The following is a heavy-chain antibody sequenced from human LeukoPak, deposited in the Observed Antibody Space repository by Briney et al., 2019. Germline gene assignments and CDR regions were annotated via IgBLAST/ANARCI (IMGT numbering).Heavy chain of an antibody. Sequence: SGTLSLTCTVSGGSISSSSYYWGWIRQPPGKGLEWIGSIYYSGSTYYNPSLKSRVTISVDTSKNQFSLKLSSVTAADTAVYYCAREGRWQWLSTGYYYYMDVWGKGTTVTVSS. CDR3: AREGRWQWLSTGYYYYMDV. V-gene: IGHV4-39*02. J-gene: IGHJ6*03. D-gene: IGHD6-19*01. CDR1: GGSISSSSYY. CDR2: IYYSGST.